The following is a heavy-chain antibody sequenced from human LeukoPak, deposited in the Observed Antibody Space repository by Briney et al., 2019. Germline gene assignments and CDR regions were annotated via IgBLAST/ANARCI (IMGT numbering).Heavy chain of an antibody. CDR1: GGSISSGGYY. J-gene: IGHJ5*02. V-gene: IGHV4-30-2*01. D-gene: IGHD5/OR15-5a*01. CDR2: IYHSGST. Sequence: PSQTLSLTCTVSGGSISSGGYYWSWIRQPPGKGLEWIGYIYHSGSTYYNPSLKSRVTISVDKSKNQFSLKLSSVTAADTAVYYCARDKPISTRKGCFDPWGQGTLVTVSS. CDR3: ARDKPISTRKGCFDP.